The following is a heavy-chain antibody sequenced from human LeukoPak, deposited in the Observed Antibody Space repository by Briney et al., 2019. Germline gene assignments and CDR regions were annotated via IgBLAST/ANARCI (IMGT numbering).Heavy chain of an antibody. CDR3: ARDMSGGWYYFDY. Sequence: GGSLRLSCAASGFPISTNYMSWVRQAPGKGLEWVSVIYSGGSTYYADSVKGRFTISRDNSKNTLYLQMNSLRAEDTAVYYCARDMSGGWYYFDYWGQGTLVTVSS. J-gene: IGHJ4*02. V-gene: IGHV3-53*01. CDR1: GFPISTNY. D-gene: IGHD6-19*01. CDR2: IYSGGST.